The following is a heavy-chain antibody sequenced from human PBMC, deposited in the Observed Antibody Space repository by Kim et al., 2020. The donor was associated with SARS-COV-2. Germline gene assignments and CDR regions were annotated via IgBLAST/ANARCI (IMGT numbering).Heavy chain of an antibody. CDR3: ARATGVITYYFDY. Sequence: NQDSGKGGLTTSGANSKNTLYLQMNSLGAEDTAVYYCARATGVITYYFDYWGQGTLVTVSS. D-gene: IGHD3-22*01. J-gene: IGHJ4*02. V-gene: IGHV3-33*01.